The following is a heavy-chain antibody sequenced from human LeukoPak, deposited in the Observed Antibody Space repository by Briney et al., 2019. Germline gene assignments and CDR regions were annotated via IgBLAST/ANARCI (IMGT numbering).Heavy chain of an antibody. CDR3: AREFSSGWIFFFDH. J-gene: IGHJ4*02. CDR1: GGAISSSNYV. V-gene: IGHV4-61*02. D-gene: IGHD6-19*01. Sequence: SQTLSLTCTVSGGAISSSNYVWGWIRQPAGKGLGWIGSMYSSGSTNDDPSLHSRVTISVDTSKNQFSLKLNSVTAADSAVYSLAREFSSGWIFFFDHWGQGALVTVSS. CDR2: MYSSGST.